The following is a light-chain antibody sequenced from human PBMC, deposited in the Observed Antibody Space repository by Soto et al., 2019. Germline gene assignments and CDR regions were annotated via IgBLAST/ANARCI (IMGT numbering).Light chain of an antibody. CDR3: CSDAGSYTVV. J-gene: IGLJ2*01. CDR2: DVS. Sequence: QSVLTQPRSVSGSPGQSVTISCTGTSGDVGGYHYVSWYQQHPGKAPKLMIYDVSRRPSGVPDRFSGSKSGNTASLTSSGLQADDEAYYSCCSDAGSYTVVFGGGTKLTVL. V-gene: IGLV2-11*01. CDR1: SGDVGGYHY.